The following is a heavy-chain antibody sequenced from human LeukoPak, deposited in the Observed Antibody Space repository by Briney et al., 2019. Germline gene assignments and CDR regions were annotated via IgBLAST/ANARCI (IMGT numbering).Heavy chain of an antibody. CDR2: ISSSGSTI. D-gene: IGHD2-15*01. V-gene: IGHV3-11*04. J-gene: IGHJ5*02. CDR3: ARNPRVVAATLWFDP. Sequence: GGSLRLSCAASGFTFSDYYMSWIRQAPGKGREWVLYISSSGSTIYNTDSVKGRFTISRDKAKNTLYLQMKSLRAQHTAVYYCARNPRVVAATLWFDPWGQGTLVTVSS. CDR1: GFTFSDYY.